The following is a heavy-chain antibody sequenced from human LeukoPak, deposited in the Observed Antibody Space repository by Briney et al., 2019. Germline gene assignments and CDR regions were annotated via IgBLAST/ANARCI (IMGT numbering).Heavy chain of an antibody. Sequence: GGSLRLSCAASGFTFSSYGMHWVRQAPGKGLEWVAVISYDGSNKYYADSVKGRFTISRDNSRNTLYLQMNSLRAEDTAVYYCAKDPPRGRQGYFDYWGQGTLVTVSS. J-gene: IGHJ4*02. V-gene: IGHV3-30*18. D-gene: IGHD3-10*01. CDR3: AKDPPRGRQGYFDY. CDR1: GFTFSSYG. CDR2: ISYDGSNK.